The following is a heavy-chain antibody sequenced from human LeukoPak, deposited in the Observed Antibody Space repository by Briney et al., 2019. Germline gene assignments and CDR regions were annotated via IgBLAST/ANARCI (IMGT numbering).Heavy chain of an antibody. CDR3: ARERHCSGGSCKPYYGMDV. CDR2: IIPIFGTA. CDR1: GGTFSSYA. J-gene: IGHJ6*02. Sequence: SVTVSCKASGGTFSSYAISWVRQAPGQGLEWMGGIIPIFGTANYAQKFQGRVTITADEPTSTAYMELSSLRSEDTAVYYCARERHCSGGSCKPYYGMDVWGQGTTVTVSS. D-gene: IGHD2-15*01. V-gene: IGHV1-69*13.